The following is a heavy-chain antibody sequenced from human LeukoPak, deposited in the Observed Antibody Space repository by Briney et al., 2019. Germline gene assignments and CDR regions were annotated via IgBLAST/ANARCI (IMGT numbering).Heavy chain of an antibody. CDR1: GGSFSGYY. D-gene: IGHD3-22*01. CDR3: ARAKGRSITMIVLREQYYMDV. J-gene: IGHJ6*03. CDR2: INHSGST. V-gene: IGHV4-34*01. Sequence: KISETLSLTCAVYGGSFSGYYWSRIRQPPGKGLEWIGEINHSGSTNYNPSLKSRVTISVDTSKNQFSLKLSSVTAADTAVYYCARAKGRSITMIVLREQYYMDVWGKGTTVTVSS.